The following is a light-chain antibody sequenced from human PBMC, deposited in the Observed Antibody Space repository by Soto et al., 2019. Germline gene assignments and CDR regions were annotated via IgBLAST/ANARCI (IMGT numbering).Light chain of an antibody. CDR1: QSLLYRSNNKNY. Sequence: DIVMTQSPDSLAVSLGERATINCKSNQSLLYRSNNKNYLAWYQQKPRQPPTLLIYWASTRESGVPDRFSGSGSGTDFTLALNSLQPEDVAVYYCQQYYASPRTFGQGTRVEI. CDR2: WAS. J-gene: IGKJ1*01. V-gene: IGKV4-1*01. CDR3: QQYYASPRT.